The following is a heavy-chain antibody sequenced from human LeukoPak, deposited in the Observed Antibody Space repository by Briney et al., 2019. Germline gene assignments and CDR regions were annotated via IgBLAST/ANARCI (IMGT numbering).Heavy chain of an antibody. V-gene: IGHV3-23*01. CDR2: ISGGGGST. CDR3: AKTSSYSGMDV. Sequence: PGGSLRLSCAASGFTFSSYVMNWVRQAPGKGLEWVSVISGGGGSTYYADSVKGRFTISRDNSKNTLFLQMNSLRAEDTAVYYCAKTSSYSGMDVWGRGTTVTVSS. CDR1: GFTFSSYV. D-gene: IGHD2-2*01. J-gene: IGHJ6*02.